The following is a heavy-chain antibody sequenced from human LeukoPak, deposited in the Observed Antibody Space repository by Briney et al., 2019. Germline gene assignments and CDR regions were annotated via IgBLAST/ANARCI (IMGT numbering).Heavy chain of an antibody. V-gene: IGHV4-34*01. Sequence: KPSETLSLTCAVYGGSFNGYYWSWIRQPPGKGLEWIGEIPHRGGTNYNPSLKSRVTISVDTSKNQFSLKLSSVTAADTAVYYCARSITMVRGATRAVWFDPWGQGTLVTVSS. CDR2: IPHRGGT. J-gene: IGHJ5*02. D-gene: IGHD3-10*01. CDR1: GGSFNGYY. CDR3: ARSITMVRGATRAVWFDP.